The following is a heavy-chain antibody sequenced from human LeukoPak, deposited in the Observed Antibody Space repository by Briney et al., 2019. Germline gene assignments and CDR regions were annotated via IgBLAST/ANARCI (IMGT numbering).Heavy chain of an antibody. Sequence: ASVKVSCKASGYTFTSYGISWVRQAPGQGLEWMGWISAYNGNTNYAQKLQGRVTMTTDTSTSTAYMELRSLRSDDTAVYYCARSLRSSWYRGEFDYWGQGTLVTVSS. CDR1: GYTFTSYG. CDR2: ISAYNGNT. D-gene: IGHD6-13*01. J-gene: IGHJ4*02. V-gene: IGHV1-18*01. CDR3: ARSLRSSWYRGEFDY.